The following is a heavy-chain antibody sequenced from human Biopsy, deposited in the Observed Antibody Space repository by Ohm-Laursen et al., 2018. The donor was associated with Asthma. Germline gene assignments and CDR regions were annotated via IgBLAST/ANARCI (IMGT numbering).Heavy chain of an antibody. D-gene: IGHD5-12*01. V-gene: IGHV1-69*01. Sequence: YSVKVSCKTSGDSFSNYAISWVRQAPGQGLEWMGGLIPVLGTPDHAQMFEGRVTITADESTSTAYMELSSLSSEDTAVYYCARGYSGSDRIVYYYSGLEVWGHGTTVTVSS. CDR3: ARGYSGSDRIVYYYSGLEV. CDR1: GDSFSNYA. J-gene: IGHJ6*02. CDR2: LIPVLGTP.